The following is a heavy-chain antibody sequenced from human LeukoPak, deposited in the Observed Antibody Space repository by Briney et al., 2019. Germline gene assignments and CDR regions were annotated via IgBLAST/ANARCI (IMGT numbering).Heavy chain of an antibody. CDR3: AREPRSPGSGRKDY. CDR1: GFTFSNYW. D-gene: IGHD6-19*01. J-gene: IGHJ4*02. V-gene: IGHV3-23*01. Sequence: GGSLRLSCAASGFTFSNYWMGWVRQAPGKGLQWVSAISGSGGSTYYADSVKGRFTISRDNSKNTLYLQMNSLRAEDTAMYYCAREPRSPGSGRKDYWGQGTLVTVSS. CDR2: ISGSGGST.